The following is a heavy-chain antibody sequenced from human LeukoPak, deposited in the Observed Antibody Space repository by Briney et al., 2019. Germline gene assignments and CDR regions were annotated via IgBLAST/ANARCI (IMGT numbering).Heavy chain of an antibody. CDR3: ARDYRGGYSYFDY. V-gene: IGHV3-11*04. J-gene: IGHJ4*02. D-gene: IGHD5-24*01. CDR1: GFTFSSYA. Sequence: PGGSLRLSCAASGFTFSSYAMSWIRQAPGKGLEWVSYISSSGSTIYYADSVKGRFTISRDNAKNSLYLQMNSLRAEDTAVYYCARDYRGGYSYFDYWGQGTLVTVSS. CDR2: ISSSGSTI.